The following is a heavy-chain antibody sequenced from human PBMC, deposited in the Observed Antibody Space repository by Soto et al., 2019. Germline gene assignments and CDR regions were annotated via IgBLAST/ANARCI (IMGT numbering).Heavy chain of an antibody. CDR1: GFTVSNNY. V-gene: IGHV3-66*01. Sequence: GGSLRLSCAASGFTVSNNYMNWVRQAPGKGLEWVSFISSGGSTSHADSVKGRFTISRDQSKNTLFLQMNSLRPEDRGVYYCARDFVRNASSWYSFDIWGQGTVVTVSS. D-gene: IGHD6-13*01. J-gene: IGHJ3*02. CDR3: ARDFVRNASSWYSFDI. CDR2: ISSGGST.